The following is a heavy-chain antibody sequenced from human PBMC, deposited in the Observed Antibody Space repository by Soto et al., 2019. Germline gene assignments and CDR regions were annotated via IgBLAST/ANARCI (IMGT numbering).Heavy chain of an antibody. V-gene: IGHV4-31*03. Sequence: SETLSLTCTVSGGSISSGGYYWSWIRQHPGKGLEWIGYIYYSGSTYYNPSLKSRVTISVDTSKNQFSLKLSSVTAADTAVYYCARFMITFGGVAINDAFDIWGQGTMVTVSS. D-gene: IGHD3-16*01. CDR3: ARFMITFGGVAINDAFDI. J-gene: IGHJ3*02. CDR1: GGSISSGGYY. CDR2: IYYSGST.